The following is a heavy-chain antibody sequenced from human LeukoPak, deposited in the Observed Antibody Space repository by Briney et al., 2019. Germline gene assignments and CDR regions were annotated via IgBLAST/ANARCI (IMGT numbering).Heavy chain of an antibody. Sequence: GGSLRLSCAASGYTFSSHGLTWGRQAPGKGLKCVTTINGAGDNTYYAETVKGRLTISRNNSKNTLYLQMHSLRAEDTAIYYCAKVSVCYGCYLDYWGQGPLVAVS. D-gene: IGHD3-16*01. CDR1: GYTFSSHG. CDR2: INGAGDNT. J-gene: IGHJ4*02. V-gene: IGHV3-23*01. CDR3: AKVSVCYGCYLDY.